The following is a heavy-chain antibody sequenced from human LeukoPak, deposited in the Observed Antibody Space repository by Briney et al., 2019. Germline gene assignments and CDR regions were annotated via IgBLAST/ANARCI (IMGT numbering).Heavy chain of an antibody. CDR3: ARDAMVRGVRSYYYYYMDV. V-gene: IGHV1-2*02. CDR1: GYTFTGYY. CDR2: INPNSGGT. D-gene: IGHD3-10*01. Sequence: ASVKVSCKAPGYTFTGYYMHWVRQAPGQGLEWMGWINPNSGGTNYAQKFQGRVTMTRDTSISTAYMELSRLRSDDTAVYYCARDAMVRGVRSYYYYYMDVWGKGTTVTISS. J-gene: IGHJ6*03.